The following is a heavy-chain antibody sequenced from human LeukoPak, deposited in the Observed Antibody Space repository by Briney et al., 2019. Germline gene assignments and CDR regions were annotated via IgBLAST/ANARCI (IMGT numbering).Heavy chain of an antibody. J-gene: IGHJ3*02. CDR1: GYTFTSYD. CDR3: ARGNRLYSSSWYSLAFDI. V-gene: IGHV1-8*01. Sequence: ASVKVSCKASGYTFTSYDINWVRQATGQGLEWMGWINPNNGYTGHAQKFQGRVTMTRNTSISTAHMELSSLRSEDTAVYYCARGNRLYSSSWYSLAFDIWGRGTMVTVSS. D-gene: IGHD6-13*01. CDR2: INPNNGYT.